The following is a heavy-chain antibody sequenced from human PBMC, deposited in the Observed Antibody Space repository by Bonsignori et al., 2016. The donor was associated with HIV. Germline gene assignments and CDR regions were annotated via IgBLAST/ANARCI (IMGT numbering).Heavy chain of an antibody. CDR2: IYSGGSST. V-gene: IGHV3-23*03. Sequence: VRQAPGKGLEWVSVIYSGGSSTYYADSVKGRFTISRDNSKNTLYLQMNSLRAEDTAVYYCAKESRGLVIIWYWGQGNPGHRLL. J-gene: IGHJ4*02. D-gene: IGHD3-9*01. CDR3: AKESRGLVIIWY.